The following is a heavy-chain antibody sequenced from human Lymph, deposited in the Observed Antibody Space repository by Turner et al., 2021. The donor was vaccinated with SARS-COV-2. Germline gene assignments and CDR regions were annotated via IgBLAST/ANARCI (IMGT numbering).Heavy chain of an antibody. CDR1: GFTVSRNY. V-gene: IGHV3-53*02. CDR2: IYIGGTT. J-gene: IGHJ3*02. Sequence: EVQLVETGGGLIQPGGSLRLSCAASGFTVSRNYIRWVRQAPGKGLEWVSVIYIGGTTYYADSVKGRFTISRDNSKNTLYLQMNSLRAEDTAVYYCARDLGPLAFDIWGQGTMVTVSS. CDR3: ARDLGPLAFDI.